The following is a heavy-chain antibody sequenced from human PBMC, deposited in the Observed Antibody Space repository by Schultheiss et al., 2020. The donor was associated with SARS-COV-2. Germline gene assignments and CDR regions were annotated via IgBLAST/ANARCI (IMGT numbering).Heavy chain of an antibody. CDR2: SRNKAKGYTT. Sequence: GGSLRLSCAASGFTLSVPYMDWVRQAPGKGLEWVGRSRNKAKGYTTDYAASVKGRFTISRDESKNSVYLQMNSPKTEDTAVYYCARAQSSSGNAFDIWGQGTMVTVSS. CDR1: GFTLSVPY. D-gene: IGHD6-6*01. J-gene: IGHJ3*02. CDR3: ARAQSSSGNAFDI. V-gene: IGHV3-72*01.